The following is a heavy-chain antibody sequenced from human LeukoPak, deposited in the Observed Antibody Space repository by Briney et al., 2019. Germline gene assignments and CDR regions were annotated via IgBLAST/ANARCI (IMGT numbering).Heavy chain of an antibody. CDR2: IYYSGST. V-gene: IGHV4-59*01. D-gene: IGHD3-10*01. CDR1: GGSISSYY. CDR3: ARDLRSGVDY. Sequence: PSETLSLTCPVSGGSISSYYWSWIRQPPGKGLEWIGYIYYSGSTNYNPSLKSRVTISVDTSKNQFSLKLSSVTAADTAVYYCARDLRSGVDYWGQGTLVTVSS. J-gene: IGHJ4*02.